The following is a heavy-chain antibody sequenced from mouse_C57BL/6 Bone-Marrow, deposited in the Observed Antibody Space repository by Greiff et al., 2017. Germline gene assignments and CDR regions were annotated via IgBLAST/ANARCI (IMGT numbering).Heavy chain of an antibody. CDR3: KREYYGSSPFAY. CDR2: IDPETGGT. D-gene: IGHD1-1*01. Sequence: VQLQESGAELVRPGASVTLSCKASGYTFTDYEMHWVKQTPVHGLEWIGAIDPETGGTAYNQKFKGKAILTADKSSSTAYMELRSLTSEDSAVYYCKREYYGSSPFAYWGQGTLVTVSA. J-gene: IGHJ3*01. CDR1: GYTFTDYE. V-gene: IGHV1-15*01.